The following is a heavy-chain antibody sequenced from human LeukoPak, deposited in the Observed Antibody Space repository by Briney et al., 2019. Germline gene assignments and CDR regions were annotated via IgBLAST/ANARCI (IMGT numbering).Heavy chain of an antibody. D-gene: IGHD2-15*01. CDR1: GYTFTDYY. CDR3: ASDPGSYYVDY. V-gene: IGHV1-2*02. J-gene: IGHJ4*02. CDR2: INPNSGGT. Sequence: ASVTVSCMASGYTFTDYYMHWVRQAPGQGVEWMGWINPNSGGTNYEQKFQGSVTMTRYTSISTAYMELSRLTSDDTAVYYCASDPGSYYVDYWGQGTLVTVSS.